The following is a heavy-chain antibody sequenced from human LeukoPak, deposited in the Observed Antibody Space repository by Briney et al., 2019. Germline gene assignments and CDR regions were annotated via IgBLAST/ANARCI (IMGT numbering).Heavy chain of an antibody. CDR1: GFTVSSNY. Sequence: PGGSLRLSCAASGFTVSSNYMSWVRQAPGKGLEWVSVIYSGGSTYYADSVKGRFTISRDNSKNTLYLQMNSLRAEDTAVYYCARGRWVNYYDSSGHLFFDYWGQGTLVTVSS. CDR3: ARGRWVNYYDSSGHLFFDY. CDR2: IYSGGST. D-gene: IGHD3-22*01. V-gene: IGHV3-66*01. J-gene: IGHJ4*02.